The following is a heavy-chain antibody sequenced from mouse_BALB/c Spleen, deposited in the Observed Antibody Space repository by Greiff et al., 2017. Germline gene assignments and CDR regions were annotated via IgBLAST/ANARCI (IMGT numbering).Heavy chain of an antibody. CDR2: IWSGGST. Sequence: VQLQQSGPGLVQPSQSLSITCTVSGFSLTSYGVHWVRQSPGKGLEWLGVIWSGGSTDYNAAFISRLSISKDNSKSQVFFKMNSLQANDTAIYYCARNYYYGSSYSWFAYWGQGTLVTVSA. CDR1: GFSLTSYG. D-gene: IGHD1-1*01. V-gene: IGHV2-2*02. CDR3: ARNYYYGSSYSWFAY. J-gene: IGHJ3*01.